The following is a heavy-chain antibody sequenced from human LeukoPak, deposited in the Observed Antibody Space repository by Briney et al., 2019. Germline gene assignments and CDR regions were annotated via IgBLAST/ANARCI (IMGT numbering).Heavy chain of an antibody. CDR3: ARVYYSNSYDYWYFDL. Sequence: SETLSLTCTVSGGSISSYYWSWIRQPAGKGLEWIGRINTSGSTNYNPSLKSRVTISVDTSKNQFSLKLSSVTAADTAVYYCARVYYSNSYDYWYFDLWGRGTLVTVSS. V-gene: IGHV4-4*07. CDR2: INTSGST. D-gene: IGHD6-13*01. CDR1: GGSISSYY. J-gene: IGHJ2*01.